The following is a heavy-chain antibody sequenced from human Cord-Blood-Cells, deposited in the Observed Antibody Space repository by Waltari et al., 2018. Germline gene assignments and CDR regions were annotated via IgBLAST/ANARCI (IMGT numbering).Heavy chain of an antibody. V-gene: IGHV1-69*10. CDR1: GGTFSSYA. CDR2: ILPIRGIA. Sequence: QVQLVQSGAEVKKPGSSVKVSCKASGGTFSSYAISWVRQAPGQGLEWMGGILPIRGIANYAQKFQGRVTITADKSTSTAYMELSSLRSEDTAVYYCARDLDYYDSSGYYYFDYWGQGTLVTVSS. D-gene: IGHD3-22*01. J-gene: IGHJ4*02. CDR3: ARDLDYYDSSGYYYFDY.